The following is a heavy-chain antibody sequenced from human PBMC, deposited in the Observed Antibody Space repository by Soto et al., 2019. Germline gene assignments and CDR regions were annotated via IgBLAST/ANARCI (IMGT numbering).Heavy chain of an antibody. D-gene: IGHD3-3*01. J-gene: IGHJ5*02. Sequence: EVQLVESGGGLVKPGGYLRLSCAASGFTFSNAWMSWVRQAPGQGLEWVGRIKSKTDGGTTDYAAPVKGRCTISRDASENTMYLQMNSLRTEDTAVYSCTTELPRRVCWFDPWGQGTLVTVSS. CDR1: GFTFSNAW. V-gene: IGHV3-15*01. CDR2: IKSKTDGGTT. CDR3: TTELPRRVCWFDP.